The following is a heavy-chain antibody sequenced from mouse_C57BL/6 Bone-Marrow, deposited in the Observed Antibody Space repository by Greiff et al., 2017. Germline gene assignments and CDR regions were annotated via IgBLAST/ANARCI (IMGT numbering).Heavy chain of an antibody. D-gene: IGHD1-1*01. J-gene: IGHJ4*01. V-gene: IGHV3-6*01. Sequence: EVQLHESGPGLVKPSQSLSLTCSVTGYSITSGYYWNWIRQFPGNKLEWMGYISYDGSNNYNPSLKNRISITRDTSKNQFFLKLNSVTTEDTATYYCARDHGSSYGYAMDYWGQGTSVTVSS. CDR3: ARDHGSSYGYAMDY. CDR1: GYSITSGYY. CDR2: ISYDGSN.